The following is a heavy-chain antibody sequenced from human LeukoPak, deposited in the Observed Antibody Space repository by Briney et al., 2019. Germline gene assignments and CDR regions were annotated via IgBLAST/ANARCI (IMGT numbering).Heavy chain of an antibody. Sequence: ASVKVSCKASGFTFTDHYMHWVRQAPGQGLEWMGWINGKRGDTNYAQNFQDRVTMTRETSTSTVYMELSRLTVDDTAVYYCARDRDWGVDYWGQGTLVTVSS. D-gene: IGHD7-27*01. CDR2: INGKRGDT. V-gene: IGHV1-2*02. CDR3: ARDRDWGVDY. J-gene: IGHJ4*02. CDR1: GFTFTDHY.